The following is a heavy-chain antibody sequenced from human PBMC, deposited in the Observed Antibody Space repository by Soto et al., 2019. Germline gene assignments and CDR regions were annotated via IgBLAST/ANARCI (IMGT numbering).Heavy chain of an antibody. CDR1: GFTLSSYA. D-gene: IGHD4-17*01. CDR2: ISSKGDNT. CDR3: AWGFHGDYVFDAFDL. V-gene: IGHV3-64*07. J-gene: IGHJ3*01. Sequence: EMQLVESGGGLVQPGGSLRLSCVTSGFTLSSYAMFWVRQAPGRGLEYVSVISSKGDNTYYADSVKGRFTISRDISKNTLYLQMDSLRTEDMGVYYCAWGFHGDYVFDAFDLWGQGTMVSVSS.